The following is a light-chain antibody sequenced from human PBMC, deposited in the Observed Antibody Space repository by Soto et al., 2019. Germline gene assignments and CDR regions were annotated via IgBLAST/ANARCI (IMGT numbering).Light chain of an antibody. Sequence: QSALTQPRSVSGSPGPSITISCTGTSSDVGGYNYVSWYRQHPGKAPKLMIYDVSTRPSGVPDRFSGSKSGNTASLTISGRQADDEADYYCCSYAGSYTHYVFGTGTKLTVL. J-gene: IGLJ1*01. V-gene: IGLV2-11*01. CDR2: DVS. CDR3: CSYAGSYTHYV. CDR1: SSDVGGYNY.